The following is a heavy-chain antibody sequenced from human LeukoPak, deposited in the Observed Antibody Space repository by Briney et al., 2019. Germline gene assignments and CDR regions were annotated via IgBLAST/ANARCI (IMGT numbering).Heavy chain of an antibody. CDR1: EFAFSNYA. V-gene: IGHV3-23*01. CDR2: INTGGEYT. D-gene: IGHD3-10*01. CDR3: AKKGGGGYFDS. J-gene: IGHJ4*02. Sequence: GSLRLSCAASEFAFSNYAMSWVRQAPGRGLEWVSGINTGGEYTYYADSVKGRFTISRDNSKNTLYLQMNSLRAEDTAVYYCAKKGGGGYFDSWGQGTLVTVSS.